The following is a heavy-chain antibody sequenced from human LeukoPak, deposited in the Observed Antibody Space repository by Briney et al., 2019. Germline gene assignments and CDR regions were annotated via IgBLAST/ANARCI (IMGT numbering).Heavy chain of an antibody. Sequence: GGSLRLSCAASGFTFGSYGMHWVRQAPGKGLEWVAFIRYDGSNKYYADSVKGRFTISRDNSKNTLYLQMNSLRAEDTAVYYCAKDTGDSSSWYEDRYFDYWGQGTLVTVSS. D-gene: IGHD6-13*01. CDR2: IRYDGSNK. CDR3: AKDTGDSSSWYEDRYFDY. J-gene: IGHJ4*02. V-gene: IGHV3-30*02. CDR1: GFTFGSYG.